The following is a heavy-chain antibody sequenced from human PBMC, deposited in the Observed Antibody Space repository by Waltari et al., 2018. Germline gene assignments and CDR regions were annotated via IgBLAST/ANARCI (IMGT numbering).Heavy chain of an antibody. Sequence: QVQLVESGGGVVQPGRSLRLSCAASGFTFSSYAMHWVRQAPGKGLEWEAVISYDGSNKYYADSVKGRFTISRDNSKNTLYLQMNSLRAEDTAVYYCARGTIFGVVDWYYYGMDVWGQGTTVTVSS. CDR3: ARGTIFGVVDWYYYGMDV. CDR2: ISYDGSNK. V-gene: IGHV3-30-3*01. CDR1: GFTFSSYA. D-gene: IGHD3-3*01. J-gene: IGHJ6*02.